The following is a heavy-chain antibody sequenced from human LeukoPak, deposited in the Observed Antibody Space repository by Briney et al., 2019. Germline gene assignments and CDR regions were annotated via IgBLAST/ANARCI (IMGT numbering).Heavy chain of an antibody. CDR1: GFTFSSYA. V-gene: IGHV3-30-3*01. Sequence: GGSLRLSCAASGFTFSSYAMHWVRQAPGKGLEWVAVISYDGSNKYYADSVKGRFTISRDNSKNTLYLQMNSLRAEDTAVYYCASVRDGYIDYWGQGTLVTVSS. D-gene: IGHD5-24*01. CDR3: ASVRDGYIDY. J-gene: IGHJ4*02. CDR2: ISYDGSNK.